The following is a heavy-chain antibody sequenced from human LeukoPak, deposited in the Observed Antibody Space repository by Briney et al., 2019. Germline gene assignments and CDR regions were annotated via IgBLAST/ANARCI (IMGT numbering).Heavy chain of an antibody. D-gene: IGHD4-17*01. Sequence: PSQTLSLTCSVSTAGSITGYHWNWIRQSAGEGLEWIGRAETTGNTKYNPSLKSRVIISVDTSNKQFSLKLTSVTAADTAVYYCARGGGDYVGWFDPWGQGTLVIVSS. CDR1: TAGSITGYH. V-gene: IGHV4-4*07. CDR2: AETTGNT. J-gene: IGHJ5*02. CDR3: ARGGGDYVGWFDP.